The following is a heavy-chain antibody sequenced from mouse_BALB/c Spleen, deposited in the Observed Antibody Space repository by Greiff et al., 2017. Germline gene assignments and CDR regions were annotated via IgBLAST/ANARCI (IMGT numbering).Heavy chain of an antibody. Sequence: EVQLQQSGAELVRSGASVKLSCTASGFNIKDYYMHWVKQRPEQGLEWIGWIDPENGDTKYAPKFQGKATMTADTSSNTAYLQLSSLTSEDTAVYDYYCGSSPMDYWGQGTAVTVSS. D-gene: IGHD1-1*01. CDR1: GFNIKDYY. CDR3: YCGSSPMDY. V-gene: IGHV14-4*02. J-gene: IGHJ4*01. CDR2: IDPENGDT.